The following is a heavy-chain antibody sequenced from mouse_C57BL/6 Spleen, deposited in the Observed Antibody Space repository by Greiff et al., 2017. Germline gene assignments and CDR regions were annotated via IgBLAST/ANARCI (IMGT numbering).Heavy chain of an antibody. V-gene: IGHV1-15*01. CDR3: TRWGWFAY. Sequence: QVQLQQSGAELVRPGASVTLSCKASGYTFTDYEMHWVKQTPVHGLEWIGAIDPETGGTAYNQKFKGKAILTADKSSSTAYMELRSLTSEDAAVYYCTRWGWFAYWGQGTLVTVSA. CDR2: IDPETGGT. J-gene: IGHJ3*01. CDR1: GYTFTDYE.